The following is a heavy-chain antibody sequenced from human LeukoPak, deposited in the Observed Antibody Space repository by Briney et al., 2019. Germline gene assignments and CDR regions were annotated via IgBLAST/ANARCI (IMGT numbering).Heavy chain of an antibody. CDR3: ARDGTPEYDHIWGRPQLY. Sequence: ASVKVSFKASGYAFTRYYLHWVRQAPGQGLEWMGIINPSGGSTRYAQKFQGRVTMTRDTSTSTVYMELKSLRSEDTAIYYCARDGTPEYDHIWGRPQLYWGQGTLVIVSS. CDR1: GYAFTRYY. CDR2: INPSGGST. V-gene: IGHV1-46*01. J-gene: IGHJ4*02. D-gene: IGHD3-16*01.